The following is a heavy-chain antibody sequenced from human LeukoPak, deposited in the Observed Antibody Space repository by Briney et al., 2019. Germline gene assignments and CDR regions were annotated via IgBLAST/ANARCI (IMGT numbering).Heavy chain of an antibody. V-gene: IGHV4-39*01. CDR2: IYYSGST. D-gene: IGHD6-13*01. CDR3: ARTGYSSSWYVDDY. J-gene: IGHJ4*02. Sequence: SETLSLTCTVSGGSISSSSYYWGWIRQPPGKGLEWIGSIYYSGSTYYNPSLKSRVTISVDKSKNQFSLKLSSVTAADTAVYYCARTGYSSSWYVDDYWGQGTLVTVSS. CDR1: GGSISSSSYY.